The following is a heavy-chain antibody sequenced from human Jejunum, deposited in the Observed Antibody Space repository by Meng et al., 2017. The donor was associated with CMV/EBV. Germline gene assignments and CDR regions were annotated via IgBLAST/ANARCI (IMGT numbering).Heavy chain of an antibody. V-gene: IGHV1-18*04. CDR2: ISLGNGQT. D-gene: IGHD7-27*01. Sequence: QVQLVQSGEQVKKPGASVKISCKTSRYTFADHSIGWVRQAPGQGIEWVGWISLGNGQTDYGNKLQGRVTVTTDTSTSTAYMELRSLRSDDTAMYYCARDVWGFDYWGQGTLVTVSS. CDR3: ARDVWGFDY. CDR1: RYTFADHS. J-gene: IGHJ4*02.